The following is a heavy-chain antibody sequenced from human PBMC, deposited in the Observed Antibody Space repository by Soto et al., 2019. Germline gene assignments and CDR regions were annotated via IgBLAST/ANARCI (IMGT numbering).Heavy chain of an antibody. V-gene: IGHV1-69*01. D-gene: IGHD2-21*02. CDR1: EGAFSSYG. CDR3: ARDLVVTAKCLDP. CDR2: IIPIYETV. Sequence: QVSLVQSGAEVKKAGSSVKVSCKASEGAFSSYGISWVRQAPGQGLEWMGGIIPIYETVTYAQRFQGRLTISADESTSTAYMELSSLRPDDTAVYYCARDLVVTAKCLDPWGQGTLVTVFS. J-gene: IGHJ5*02.